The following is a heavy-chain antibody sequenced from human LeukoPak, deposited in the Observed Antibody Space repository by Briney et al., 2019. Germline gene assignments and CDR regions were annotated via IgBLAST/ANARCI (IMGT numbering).Heavy chain of an antibody. CDR2: INTNTGNP. D-gene: IGHD2-15*01. V-gene: IGHV7-4-1*02. CDR3: ASSGSWYVDY. J-gene: IGHJ4*02. CDR1: GYTFTSYA. Sequence: GGSVKVSCKASGYTFTSYAMNWGRQAPGQGVEWMGWINTNTGNPTYAQGFTGRFVFSLDTSVSTAYLQISSLKAEDTAVYYCASSGSWYVDYWGQGTLVTVSS.